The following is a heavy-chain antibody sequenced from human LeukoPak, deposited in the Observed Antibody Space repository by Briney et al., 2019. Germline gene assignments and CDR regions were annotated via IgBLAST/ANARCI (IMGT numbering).Heavy chain of an antibody. CDR2: INPNSGGT. J-gene: IGHJ4*02. D-gene: IGHD3-10*01. CDR3: AGRPRGASFDY. V-gene: IGHV1-2*02. CDR1: GYTFTSYY. Sequence: ASVKVSRAASGYTFTSYYMHWVRQAPGQGLEWMGWINPNSGGTNYAQKFQGRVTMTRDTSISTAYMELSRLRSDATAVYYCAGRPRGASFDYWGQGTLVTVSS.